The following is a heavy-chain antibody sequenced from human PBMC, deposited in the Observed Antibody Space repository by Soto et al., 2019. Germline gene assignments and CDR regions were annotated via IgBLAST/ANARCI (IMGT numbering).Heavy chain of an antibody. Sequence: QITLKESGPTLVRPPQTLTLTCTFSGFSLTSGVGVGWIRQPPGKALEWLALIYWDDDKRYSPSLKNRLTITKDTSNNQVVLTMTNVGPVDTATYFCAHIDPEIVTVGGHGGFDYWGQGNLVTVSS. CDR3: AHIDPEIVTVGGHGGFDY. D-gene: IGHD5-12*01. V-gene: IGHV2-5*02. CDR1: GFSLTSGVG. CDR2: IYWDDDK. J-gene: IGHJ4*02.